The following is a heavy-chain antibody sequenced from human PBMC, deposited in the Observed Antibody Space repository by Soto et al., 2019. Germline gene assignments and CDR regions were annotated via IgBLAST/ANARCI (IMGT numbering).Heavy chain of an antibody. CDR2: ISAYNGNT. CDR3: ARPRMEEDDKDAFDI. J-gene: IGHJ3*02. CDR1: GYTFTSYG. V-gene: IGHV1-18*01. Sequence: GASVKVSCKASGYTFTSYGISCVRQAPGQGLEWMGWISAYNGNTNYAQKLQGRVTMTTDTSTSTAYMELRSLRSDDTAVYYCARPRMEEDDKDAFDIWGQGTMVTVSS. D-gene: IGHD1-1*01.